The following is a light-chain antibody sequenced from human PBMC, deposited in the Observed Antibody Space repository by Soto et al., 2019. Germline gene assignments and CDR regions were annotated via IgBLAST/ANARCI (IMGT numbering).Light chain of an antibody. V-gene: IGKV3-11*01. Sequence: EIVLTQSPATLSLSLGERATLSCRASQSVGAYLAWYQQQPGQPPRLLISDASNRSAGIPARFSGSGSGTDFTLTISSLEPEDFAVYYCQQRGNLYTFGQGTKLEIK. CDR1: QSVGAY. CDR3: QQRGNLYT. J-gene: IGKJ2*01. CDR2: DAS.